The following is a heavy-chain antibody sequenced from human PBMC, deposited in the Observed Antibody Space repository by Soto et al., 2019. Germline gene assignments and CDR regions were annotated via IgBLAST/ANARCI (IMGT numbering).Heavy chain of an antibody. CDR3: AASTATSSL. CDR1: GYSFTNYG. Sequence: QVQLVQSGAEVKKPGASVKVSCKASGYSFTNYGFSWVRQAPGQGLEWMGWINGYNGNTNYAPKLQGRFTMTTDTSTSTAYMELVSLTSDDSAVYFCAASTATSSLWGQGTLVTVSS. D-gene: IGHD1-1*01. V-gene: IGHV1-18*01. J-gene: IGHJ4*02. CDR2: INGYNGNT.